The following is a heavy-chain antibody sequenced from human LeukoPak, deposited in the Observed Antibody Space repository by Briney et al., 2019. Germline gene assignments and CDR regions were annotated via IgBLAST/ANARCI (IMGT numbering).Heavy chain of an antibody. J-gene: IGHJ4*02. CDR2: ISGSGGST. D-gene: IGHD3-10*01. CDR3: ASRSGSYPFDY. CDR1: GFTFSSYA. V-gene: IGHV3-23*01. Sequence: GGSLRLSCAASGFTFSSYAMTWVRQAPGKGLEWVSAISGSGGSTYYADSVKGRFTVSRDNSKNTLYLQMNSLRAEDTAVYYCASRSGSYPFDYWGQGTLVTVSS.